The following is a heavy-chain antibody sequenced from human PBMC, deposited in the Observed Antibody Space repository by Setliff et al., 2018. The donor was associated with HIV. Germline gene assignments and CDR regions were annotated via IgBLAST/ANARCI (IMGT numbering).Heavy chain of an antibody. V-gene: IGHV1-18*01. J-gene: IGHJ3*02. CDR3: ARDSEPGIAVAGADAFDI. CDR1: GYTFTSYI. Sequence: ASVKVSCKASGYTFTSYILNWVRQATGQGLEWMGWSSVYNGNINYAQKLQVRVTMTTDTSTSTAYMELRSLRSDDTAVDHCARDSEPGIAVAGADAFDIWGQGTMVTVSS. D-gene: IGHD6-19*01. CDR2: SSVYNGNI.